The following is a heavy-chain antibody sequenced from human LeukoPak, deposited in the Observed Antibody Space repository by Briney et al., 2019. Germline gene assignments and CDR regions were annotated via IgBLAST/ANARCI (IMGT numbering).Heavy chain of an antibody. Sequence: GGSLRLSCAASGFTLSSYAMSWVRQAPGKGLEWVSAISDSGNTYHADSVKGRFTISRDSSKNTLYLQMNSLRAEDTAVYYCARDRILGGIAAAGDYWGQGTLVTVSS. D-gene: IGHD6-13*01. CDR2: ISDSGNT. CDR1: GFTLSSYA. V-gene: IGHV3-23*01. J-gene: IGHJ4*02. CDR3: ARDRILGGIAAAGDY.